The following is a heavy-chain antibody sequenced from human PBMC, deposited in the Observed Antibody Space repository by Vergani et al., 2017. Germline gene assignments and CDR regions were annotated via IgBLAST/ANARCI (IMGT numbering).Heavy chain of an antibody. V-gene: IGHV4-30-2*01. CDR1: GGSISSGGYS. D-gene: IGHD6-6*01. J-gene: IGHJ6*03. CDR2: IYHSGST. CDR3: ARVFHTSIAARPGPYYYYYYMDV. Sequence: QLQLQESGSGLVKPSQTLSLTCAVSGGSISSGGYSWSWIRQPPGKGLEWIGYIYHSGSTYYNPSLKSRVTISVDRSKNQFSLKLSSVTAADTAVYYCARVFHTSIAARPGPYYYYYYMDVWGKGTTVTVSS.